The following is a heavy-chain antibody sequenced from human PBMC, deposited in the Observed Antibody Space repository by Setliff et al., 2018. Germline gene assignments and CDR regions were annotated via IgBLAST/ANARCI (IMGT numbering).Heavy chain of an antibody. V-gene: IGHV4-4*08. CDR3: ARARSLDFDY. J-gene: IGHJ4*02. Sequence: SETLSLTCSVSGDSLRNDYWTWIRQPPGKGLEWIGYIHSSERSNYNPSLKSRVTISQNRSENQFSLTLTSVTAADTAVYYCARARSLDFDYWGQGMLVTVSS. CDR1: GDSLRNDY. CDR2: IHSSERS.